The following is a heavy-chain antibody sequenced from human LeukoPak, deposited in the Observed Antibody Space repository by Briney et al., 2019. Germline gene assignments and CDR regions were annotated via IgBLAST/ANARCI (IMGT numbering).Heavy chain of an antibody. D-gene: IGHD2-15*01. J-gene: IGHJ6*03. CDR2: IYYSGST. CDR1: GGSISSSSYY. CDR3: ARGGGVPLYCSGGSCADRVRRDKRFNYYYYYYMDV. Sequence: SETLSLTCTVSGGSISSSSYYWGWIRQPPGKGLEWIGSIYYSGSTYYNPSLKSRVTISVDKSKNQFSLKLSSVTDADTAVYYCARGGGVPLYCSGGSCADRVRRDKRFNYYYYYYMDVRGKGTTVTVSS. V-gene: IGHV4-39*07.